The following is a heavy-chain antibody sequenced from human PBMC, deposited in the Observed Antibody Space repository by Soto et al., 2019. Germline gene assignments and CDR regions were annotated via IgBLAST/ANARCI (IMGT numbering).Heavy chain of an antibody. CDR3: ARVDSSGSYFDY. V-gene: IGHV4-59*01. CDR2: IYYTGST. J-gene: IGHJ4*02. CDR1: GRSISSYY. Sequence: SETLSLTCTVSGRSISSYYWSWIRQPPGKGLEWIAYIYYTGSTNYNPSLKSRVTLSADTSKNQFSLKLISVTAADTAMYYCARVDSSGSYFDYWGQGTLVTVSS. D-gene: IGHD3-22*01.